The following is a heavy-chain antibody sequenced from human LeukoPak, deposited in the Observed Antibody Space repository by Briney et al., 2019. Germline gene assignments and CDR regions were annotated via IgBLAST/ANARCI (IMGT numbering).Heavy chain of an antibody. CDR1: GYTLTDLS. CDR3: ARGAHCSSTSCFNWFDP. CDR2: FDPEDGET. D-gene: IGHD2-2*01. J-gene: IGHJ5*02. Sequence: ASVKVSCKVSGYTLTDLSMHWVRQAPGKGLEWMGGFDPEDGETIYAQKLQGRVTMTTDTSTSTAYMELRSLRSDDTAVYYCARGAHCSSTSCFNWFDPWGQGTLVTVSS. V-gene: IGHV1-24*01.